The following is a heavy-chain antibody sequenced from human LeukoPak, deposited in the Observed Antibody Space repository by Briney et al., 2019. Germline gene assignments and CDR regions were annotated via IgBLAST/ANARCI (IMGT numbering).Heavy chain of an antibody. D-gene: IGHD6-13*01. CDR2: INPNSGGT. J-gene: IGHJ4*02. CDR3: ARGVYAILGGIAAAGTIDY. Sequence: ASVKVSCKASGYTFTGYYMHWVRQAPGQGLEWMGWINPNSGGTNYAQKFQGRVTMTRDTSISTAYMELSRLRSDDTAVYYCARGVYAILGGIAAAGTIDYWGQGTLVTVSS. V-gene: IGHV1-2*02. CDR1: GYTFTGYY.